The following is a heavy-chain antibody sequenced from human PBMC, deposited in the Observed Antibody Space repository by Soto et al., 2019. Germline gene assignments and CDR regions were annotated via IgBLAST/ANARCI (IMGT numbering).Heavy chain of an antibody. Sequence: EVQLLESGGGLVQPGGSLSLSCAASGFTFTNYAMSWVRQAPGKGLEWVSTISPSGGSTYYADSVKGWYTISRDNSENTLYLQMNSLRAEDTAIYYCAKERAARGIDYWGQGALVTVSS. V-gene: IGHV3-23*01. D-gene: IGHD6-6*01. J-gene: IGHJ4*02. CDR3: AKERAARGIDY. CDR2: ISPSGGST. CDR1: GFTFTNYA.